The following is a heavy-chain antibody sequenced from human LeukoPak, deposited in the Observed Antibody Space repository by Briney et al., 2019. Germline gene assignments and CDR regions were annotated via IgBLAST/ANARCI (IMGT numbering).Heavy chain of an antibody. D-gene: IGHD2-21*01. CDR1: GFTFSSYS. Sequence: GGSLRLSCAASGFTFSSYSMNWVRQAPGKGLEWVSSISSSSSYIYYADSVKGRFTISRDNAKNSLYLQMNSLRAEDTAVYYCASYSASDTFDYWGQGTLVTVSS. CDR3: ASYSASDTFDY. V-gene: IGHV3-21*01. CDR2: ISSSSSYI. J-gene: IGHJ4*02.